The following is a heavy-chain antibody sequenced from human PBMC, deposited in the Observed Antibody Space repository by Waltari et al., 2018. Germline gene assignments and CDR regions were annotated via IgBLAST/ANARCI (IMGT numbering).Heavy chain of an antibody. Sequence: QVQLQESGPGLVKPSQTLSLTCTVSGGSISSGGYSWSWIRQHPGKGREGIGYSYYRGSTHYNPALKSLVTISVDTAKNQFSLKLSSVTAADTAGYYCAAGGFGEFDYWGQGTLVTVSS. V-gene: IGHV4-31*01. CDR2: SYYRGST. CDR1: GGSISSGGYS. D-gene: IGHD3-10*01. CDR3: AAGGFGEFDY. J-gene: IGHJ4*02.